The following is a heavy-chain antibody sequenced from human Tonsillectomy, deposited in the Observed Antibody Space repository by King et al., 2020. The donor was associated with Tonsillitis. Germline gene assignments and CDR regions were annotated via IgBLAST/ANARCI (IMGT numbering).Heavy chain of an antibody. V-gene: IGHV3-30*18. J-gene: IGHJ4*02. CDR3: AKVVLRFLEWLSPFEY. Sequence: QLVQSGGGVVQPGRSLRLSCAASRFTFSTYGMHWVRQAPGKGLEWVAVISYDGTKKYYADSVKGRFTISRDNSKNTLYLQMNSLSAEDTAVYYCAKVVLRFLEWLSPFEYWGQGTLVTVSS. D-gene: IGHD3-3*01. CDR2: ISYDGTKK. CDR1: RFTFSTYG.